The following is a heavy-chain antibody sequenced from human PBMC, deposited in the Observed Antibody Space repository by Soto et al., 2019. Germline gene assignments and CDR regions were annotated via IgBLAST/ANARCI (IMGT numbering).Heavy chain of an antibody. V-gene: IGHV3-30*18. CDR1: GFTFSSYG. CDR2: ISYDGSNK. J-gene: IGHJ6*02. CDR3: AKDRGTIFGVDLNGMDV. Sequence: VGSLRLSCAASGFTFSSYGMHWVRQAPGKGLEWVAVISYDGSNKYYADSVKGRFTISRDNSKNTLYLQMNSLRAEDTAVYYCAKDRGTIFGVDLNGMDVWGQGTTVTVSS. D-gene: IGHD3-3*01.